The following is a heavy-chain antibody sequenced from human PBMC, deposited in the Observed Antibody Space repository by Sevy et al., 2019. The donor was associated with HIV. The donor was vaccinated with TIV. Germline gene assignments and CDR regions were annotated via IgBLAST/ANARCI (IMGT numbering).Heavy chain of an antibody. CDR3: ARGGDCSGSSCYDY. CDR2: IYSGGST. J-gene: IGHJ4*02. CDR1: GFTVSSNY. D-gene: IGHD2-15*01. Sequence: GGSLRLSCAASGFTVSSNYMSWVRQAPGKGLEWVSVIYSGGSTFYADSVKGRFTISRDSSKNTLYLQVSSLRAEDTAVYYCARGGDCSGSSCYDYWGQGTLVTVSS. V-gene: IGHV3-53*01.